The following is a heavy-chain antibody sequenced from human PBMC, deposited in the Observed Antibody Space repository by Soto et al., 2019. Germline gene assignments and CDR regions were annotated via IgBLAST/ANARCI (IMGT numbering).Heavy chain of an antibody. V-gene: IGHV1-2*04. D-gene: IGHD1-26*01. CDR2: INPNSGGT. J-gene: IGHJ3*02. CDR3: ARVKGDGPDSAFDI. Sequence: GASVKVSCKASGYTFTGYYMHWVRQAPGQGLEWMGWINPNSGGTNYAQKFQGWVTMTRDTSISTAYMELSRLRSDDTAVYYCARVKGDGPDSAFDIWGQGTMVTVSS. CDR1: GYTFTGYY.